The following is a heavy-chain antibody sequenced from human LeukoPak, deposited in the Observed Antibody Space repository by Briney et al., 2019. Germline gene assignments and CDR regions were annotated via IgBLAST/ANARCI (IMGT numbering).Heavy chain of an antibody. Sequence: GGSLRLSCAASGFTFSSYAMSWVRQAPGKGLEWVSSISSSSSYIYYADSVKGRFTISRDNAKNSLYLQMNSLRAEDTAVYYCARAEGSIALDYWGQGTLVTVSS. D-gene: IGHD2-2*01. CDR3: ARAEGSIALDY. CDR1: GFTFSSYA. CDR2: ISSSSSYI. V-gene: IGHV3-21*01. J-gene: IGHJ4*02.